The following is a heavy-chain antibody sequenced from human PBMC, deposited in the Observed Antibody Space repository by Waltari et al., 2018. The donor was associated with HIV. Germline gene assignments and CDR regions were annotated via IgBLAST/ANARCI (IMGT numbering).Heavy chain of an antibody. Sequence: QVQLVQSGAEVKKPGSSVNVSCTASVGTSRSYAIRWVRQAPGPGIAWMGGIIPIFGTANYAQKFQGRVTITADESTSTAYMELSSLRSEDTAVYYCARGDTRITIFGVANFMPFDPWGQGTLVTVSS. CDR3: ARGDTRITIFGVANFMPFDP. CDR2: IIPIFGTA. CDR1: VGTSRSYA. V-gene: IGHV1-69*01. J-gene: IGHJ5*02. D-gene: IGHD3-3*01.